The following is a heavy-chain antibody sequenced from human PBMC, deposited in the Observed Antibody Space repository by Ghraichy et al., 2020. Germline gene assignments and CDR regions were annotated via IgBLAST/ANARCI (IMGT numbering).Heavy chain of an antibody. J-gene: IGHJ3*02. V-gene: IGHV4-34*01. CDR2: INHSGST. CDR1: GGSFSGYY. Sequence: SETLSLTCAVYGGSFSGYYWSWIRQPPGKGLEWIGEINHSGSTNYNPSLKSRVTISVDTSKNQFSLKLSSVTAADTAVYYCARGVIRRFLEWLLPDAFDIWGQGTMVTVSS. D-gene: IGHD3-3*01. CDR3: ARGVIRRFLEWLLPDAFDI.